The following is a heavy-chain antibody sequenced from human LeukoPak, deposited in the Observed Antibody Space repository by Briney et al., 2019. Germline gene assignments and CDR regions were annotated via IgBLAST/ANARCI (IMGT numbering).Heavy chain of an antibody. CDR3: ARGIYYDSSGYVYYYYGMDV. J-gene: IGHJ6*02. CDR2: ISYDGSNN. V-gene: IGHV3-30*03. D-gene: IGHD3-22*01. CDR1: GFTFSSYG. Sequence: GGSLRLSCAASGFTFSSYGMHWVRQAPGKGLEWVAVISYDGSNNYYADSVKGRFTISRDNSKNTLYLQMNSLRAEDTAVYYCARGIYYDSSGYVYYYYGMDVWGQGTTVTVSS.